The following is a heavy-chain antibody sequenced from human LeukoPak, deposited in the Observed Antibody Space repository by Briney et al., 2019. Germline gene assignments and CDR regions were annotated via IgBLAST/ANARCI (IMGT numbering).Heavy chain of an antibody. J-gene: IGHJ6*02. CDR3: AKDGSNYGDYYYGMDV. D-gene: IGHD4-11*01. Sequence: GKSLRLSCAASGFAFSNYAIHWVRQAPGKGLEWVAFISYDGSIKYYADSVKGRFTISRDNSKNTLYLQMNSLRAEDTAVYYCAKDGSNYGDYYYGMDVWGQGTTVTVSS. V-gene: IGHV3-30-3*01. CDR2: ISYDGSIK. CDR1: GFAFSNYA.